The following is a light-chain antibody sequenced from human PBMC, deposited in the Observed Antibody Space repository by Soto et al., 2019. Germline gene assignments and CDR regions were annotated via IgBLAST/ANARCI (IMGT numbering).Light chain of an antibody. J-gene: IGKJ5*01. Sequence: EIVLTQSPATLSLSPGERATISCRASQSVSSYLAWYQQKPGQAPRLLIYEASNRATGIPSRFSGSGSGTDFTLTISSLEPEDFAVYFCQQRSNWPTFGQGTRLEIK. CDR3: QQRSNWPT. CDR1: QSVSSY. V-gene: IGKV3-11*01. CDR2: EAS.